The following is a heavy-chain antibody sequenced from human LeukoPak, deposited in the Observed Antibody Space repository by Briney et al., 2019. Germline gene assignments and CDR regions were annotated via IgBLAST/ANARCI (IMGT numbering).Heavy chain of an antibody. Sequence: SETLSLTCAVYGGSFSGYYWSWIRQPPGKGLEWIGEINHNGSTNYNPSLKSRVTISVDTSKNQFSLKLSSVTAADTAVYYCARDKNRYFDYWGQGTLVTVSS. CDR3: ARDKNRYFDY. V-gene: IGHV4-34*01. D-gene: IGHD1-14*01. J-gene: IGHJ4*02. CDR2: INHNGST. CDR1: GGSFSGYY.